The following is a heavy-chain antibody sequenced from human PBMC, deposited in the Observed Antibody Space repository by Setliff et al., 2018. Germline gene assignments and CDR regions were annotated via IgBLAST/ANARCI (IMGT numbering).Heavy chain of an antibody. CDR2: FDPEDGET. CDR3: AARCSSTSCRYYYGSGSSVPFDY. CDR1: GYTLTELS. V-gene: IGHV1-24*01. Sequence: ASVKVSCKVSGYTLTELSMHWVRQAPGTGLEWMGGFDPEDGETIYAQKFQGRVTMTEDTSTATAYMELSSLRSEDTAVYYCAARCSSTSCRYYYGSGSSVPFDYWGQGTLVTVSS. D-gene: IGHD3-10*01. J-gene: IGHJ4*02.